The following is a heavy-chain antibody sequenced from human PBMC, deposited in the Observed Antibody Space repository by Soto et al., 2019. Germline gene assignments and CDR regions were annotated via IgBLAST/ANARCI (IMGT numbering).Heavy chain of an antibody. D-gene: IGHD6-6*01. CDR2: ISSSGSTI. Sequence: EVQLVESGGSLVQPGGSLRLSCAASGFTFSSYEMNWVRQAPGKGLEWVSYISSSGSTIYYADSVKGRFTISRDNAKNSLYLQMNSLRAEDTADYYCARDGSSSNYWGQGTLVTVSS. V-gene: IGHV3-48*03. J-gene: IGHJ4*02. CDR1: GFTFSSYE. CDR3: ARDGSSSNY.